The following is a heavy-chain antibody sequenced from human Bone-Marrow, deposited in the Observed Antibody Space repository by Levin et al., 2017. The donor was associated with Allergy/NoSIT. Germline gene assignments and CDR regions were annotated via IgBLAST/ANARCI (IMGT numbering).Heavy chain of an antibody. D-gene: IGHD4-23*01. CDR3: ARRYLDFGGHSGGVDY. CDR2: IYPDDSDI. J-gene: IGHJ4*02. V-gene: IGHV5-51*01. CDR1: GYSFSSYW. Sequence: GGSLRLSCKASGYSFSSYWIVWVRQMPGKGLELMGMIYPDDSDIRYNPSFQGQVTISADKSISTAYLQWSSLKASDTAIYYCARRYLDFGGHSGGVDYWGQGTLVTVSS.